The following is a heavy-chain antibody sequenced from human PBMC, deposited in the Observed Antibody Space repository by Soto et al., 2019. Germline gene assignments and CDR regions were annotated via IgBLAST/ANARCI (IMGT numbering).Heavy chain of an antibody. CDR1: GGSFSDFA. Sequence: QVQLAQSGAEMTKPGSSVKVSCRASGGSFSDFAFSWVRQAPGQGLEWMGGIIPMFAATKYAQLLQDRVTITADESTNTVYLALNSLTSEDTAIYYCARGAIVAVPAALSSYHDYTNYRFDSWGQGTLVTVSS. CDR3: ARGAIVAVPAALSSYHDYTNYRFDS. CDR2: IIPMFAAT. J-gene: IGHJ4*02. D-gene: IGHD2-15*01. V-gene: IGHV1-69*01.